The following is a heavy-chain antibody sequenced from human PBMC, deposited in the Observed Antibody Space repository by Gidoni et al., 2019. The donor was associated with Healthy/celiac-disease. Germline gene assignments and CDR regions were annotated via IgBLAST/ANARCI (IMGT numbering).Heavy chain of an antibody. CDR3: AKDDGSGSPFDY. J-gene: IGHJ4*02. Sequence: EVQLLESGGGLVQPGGSLRLSCAASGLTFSSYAMSWVRQAPGKGLGGVSAISGRGGSTYYADSVKGRFTISRDNSKNTLYLQMNSLRAEDTAVYYCAKDDGSGSPFDYWGQGTLVTVSS. V-gene: IGHV3-23*01. D-gene: IGHD3-10*01. CDR2: ISGRGGST. CDR1: GLTFSSYA.